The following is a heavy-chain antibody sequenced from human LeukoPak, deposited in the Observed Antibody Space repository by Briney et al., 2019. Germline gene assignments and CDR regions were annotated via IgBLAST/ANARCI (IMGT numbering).Heavy chain of an antibody. CDR3: TSASYSSGWYLDY. CDR1: GFTFSSYA. CDR2: ISAGAGST. Sequence: RGSLRLSCAASGFTFSSYAMSWVRQAPGKGLEWVSGISAGAGSTYYADSVKGRFTISRDNSKNTLYLQMNSLRAEDTAVYYCTSASYSSGWYLDYWGQGTLVTVSS. D-gene: IGHD6-19*01. V-gene: IGHV3-23*01. J-gene: IGHJ4*02.